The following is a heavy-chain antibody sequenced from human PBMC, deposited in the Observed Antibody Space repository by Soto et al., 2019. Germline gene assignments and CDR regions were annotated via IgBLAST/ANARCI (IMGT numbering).Heavy chain of an antibody. D-gene: IGHD6-13*01. CDR2: ISFDRSTK. V-gene: IGHV3-30-3*01. CDR1: GFTFKHNA. J-gene: IGHJ4*02. Sequence: QVQLVESGGGVVQPGRSLTIFCTASGFTFKHNAMHWIRQAPAKGLEWVADISFDRSTKHYADSVKGRFTISRDNSKNTLSLQMLALKGEDTATYYCAREGIAESGPKCYDFWGQGTLVAGSS. CDR3: AREGIAESGPKCYDF.